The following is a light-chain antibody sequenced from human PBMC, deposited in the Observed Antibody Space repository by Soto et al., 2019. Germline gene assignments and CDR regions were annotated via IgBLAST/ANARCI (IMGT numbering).Light chain of an antibody. CDR2: GAS. Sequence: EIVLTQSPGTLSLSPGERATLSCRASQSVSSSYLAWYQQKPGQAPRLLIYGASSRATGIPDRFSGSGSGTDFTLTISRLEPEDFAVSRGLTLGGGTKVEIK. CDR1: QSVSSSY. V-gene: IGKV3-20*01. CDR3: LT. J-gene: IGKJ4*01.